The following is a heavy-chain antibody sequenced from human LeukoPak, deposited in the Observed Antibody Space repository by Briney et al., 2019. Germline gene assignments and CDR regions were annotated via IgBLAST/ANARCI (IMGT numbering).Heavy chain of an antibody. D-gene: IGHD3-22*01. CDR3: ARDDYYSNAD. V-gene: IGHV3-7*01. J-gene: IGHJ4*02. CDR2: IKEDGGEI. CDR1: GFTFSRYW. Sequence: GGSLRLSCAASGFTFSRYWMSWVRQAPGKGLEWVANIKEDGGEIYYVDSVKGRFTISRDNTKNSLFLQMNSLRAEDTAVYYCARDDYYSNADWGQGTLVIVSS.